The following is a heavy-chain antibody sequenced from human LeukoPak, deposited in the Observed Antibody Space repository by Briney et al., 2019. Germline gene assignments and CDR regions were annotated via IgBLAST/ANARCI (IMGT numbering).Heavy chain of an antibody. V-gene: IGHV3-30*18. CDR3: AKDYDSSGWAAFDI. J-gene: IGHJ3*02. CDR1: GFTFDDYA. D-gene: IGHD3-22*01. CDR2: ISYDGRNK. Sequence: PGGSLRLSCAASGFTFDDYAMHWVRQAPGKGLEWVAVISYDGRNKYFADSVKGRFTISRDNSKNTLYLQMNSLRAEDTAVYYCAKDYDSSGWAAFDIWGQGTMVTVSS.